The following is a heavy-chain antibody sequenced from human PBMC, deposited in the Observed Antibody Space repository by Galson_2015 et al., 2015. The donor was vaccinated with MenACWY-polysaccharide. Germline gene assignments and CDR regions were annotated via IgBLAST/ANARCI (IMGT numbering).Heavy chain of an antibody. V-gene: IGHV3-11*01. CDR3: ARDPRGARSSYFDN. J-gene: IGHJ4*02. CDR2: TSGSGSAT. CDR1: GFTFSDYY. D-gene: IGHD3-10*01. Sequence: SLRLSCAASGFTFSDYYMHWIRQAPGKGLEWVSYTSGSGSATYFADSVKGRFIISRDNAQNSLYLQMNSLRAEDTAVYYCARDPRGARSSYFDNWGQGIQVTVSS.